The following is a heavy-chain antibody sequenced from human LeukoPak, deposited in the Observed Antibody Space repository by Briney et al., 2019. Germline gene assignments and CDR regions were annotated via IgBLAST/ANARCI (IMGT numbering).Heavy chain of an antibody. D-gene: IGHD2-2*01. J-gene: IGHJ5*02. CDR1: GYNFAIFG. V-gene: IGHV1-18*01. CDR3: ARVGVVVPAAWFDP. Sequence: ASVTVSCTASGYNFAIFGMSWVRQAPGQGLEWMGWISADSGNTNYAQKLQGRVTMTTDTSTSTAYLELASLRSDDTAVYYCARVGVVVPAAWFDPWGQGTLVTVSS. CDR2: ISADSGNT.